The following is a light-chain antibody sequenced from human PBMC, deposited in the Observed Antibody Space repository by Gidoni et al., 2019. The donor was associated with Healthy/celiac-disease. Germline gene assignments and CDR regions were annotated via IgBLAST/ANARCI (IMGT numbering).Light chain of an antibody. CDR2: WAS. V-gene: IGKV4-1*01. CDR3: QQYYSTPRT. CDR1: QSVLYSSNNKNY. J-gene: IGKJ1*01. Sequence: DIVMTQSPDSLAASLGERATINCKSSQSVLYSSNNKNYLAWYQQKPGQPPKLLICWASTRESGVPDRFSGSGSGTDFNLTISSLQAEDVAVYYCQQYYSTPRTFGQXTKVEIK.